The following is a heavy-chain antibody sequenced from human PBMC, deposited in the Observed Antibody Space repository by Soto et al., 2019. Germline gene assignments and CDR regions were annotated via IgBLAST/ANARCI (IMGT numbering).Heavy chain of an antibody. Sequence: PGGSLRLSCAASGFTFDDYAMHWVRQAPGKGLEWVSLISWDGGSTYYADSVKGRFTISRDHSKNSLYLQMNSLRAEDTALYYCAKDIRARSYYYGMDVWGQGTTVTVSS. CDR1: GFTFDDYA. CDR3: AKDIRARSYYYGMDV. V-gene: IGHV3-43D*04. CDR2: ISWDGGST. J-gene: IGHJ6*02.